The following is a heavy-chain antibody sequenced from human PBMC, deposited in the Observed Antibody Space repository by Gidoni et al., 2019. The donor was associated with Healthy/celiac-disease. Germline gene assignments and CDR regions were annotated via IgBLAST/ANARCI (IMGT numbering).Heavy chain of an antibody. Sequence: EVQLLESGGGLVQPGGSLRLSCAASGFTFSSYAMSWVRQAPGKGLEWVAAISGSGGSTYYADSVKGRFTISRDNSKNTLYLQMNSLRAEDTAVYYCATLDNWGLYYFDYWGQGTLVTVSS. CDR2: ISGSGGST. J-gene: IGHJ4*02. CDR3: ATLDNWGLYYFDY. V-gene: IGHV3-23*01. CDR1: GFTFSSYA. D-gene: IGHD7-27*01.